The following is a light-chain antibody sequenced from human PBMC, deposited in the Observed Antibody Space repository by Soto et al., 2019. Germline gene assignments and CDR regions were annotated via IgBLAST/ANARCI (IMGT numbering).Light chain of an antibody. V-gene: IGKV3-20*01. Sequence: EIVLTQSPGTLSLSPGERATLSCRASQSVSSSYLAWYQQKPGQAPRLLIYGASSRATGIPDRFSGSGSGTDFTLTISRLEPEDFAVYYCQQYCGSTVFYFGPGPKVDIQ. J-gene: IGKJ3*01. CDR2: GAS. CDR3: QQYCGSTVFY. CDR1: QSVSSSY.